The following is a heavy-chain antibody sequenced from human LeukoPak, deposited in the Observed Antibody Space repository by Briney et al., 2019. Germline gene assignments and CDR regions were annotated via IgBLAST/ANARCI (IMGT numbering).Heavy chain of an antibody. J-gene: IGHJ4*02. V-gene: IGHV3-30*04. Sequence: PGRSLRLSCAASGITFSSYAMHWVRQAPGKGLEWVAVISYDGSNKYYADSVKGRFTISRDNSKNTLYLQMNSLRAEDTAVYYCAKVPYDSSGYYYGDYWGQGTLVTVSS. CDR3: AKVPYDSSGYYYGDY. D-gene: IGHD3-22*01. CDR2: ISYDGSNK. CDR1: GITFSSYA.